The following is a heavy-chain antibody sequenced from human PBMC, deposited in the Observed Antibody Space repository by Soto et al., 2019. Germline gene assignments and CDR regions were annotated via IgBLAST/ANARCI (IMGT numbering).Heavy chain of an antibody. CDR2: VEVENDDR. D-gene: IGHD1-26*01. Sequence: EVLLQQSGAEAREPGGVVKMSCAVSVITFSDLHMHWVKQAPGKGLEWVGLVEVENDDRLYAEKYRGRLNINTDTSRHTSYMELTSLASDDTAIYFCAAVRGSLGSLSFDYWGQGTPVTVSA. V-gene: IGHV1-69-2*01. CDR3: AAVRGSLGSLSFDY. J-gene: IGHJ4*02. CDR1: VITFSDLH.